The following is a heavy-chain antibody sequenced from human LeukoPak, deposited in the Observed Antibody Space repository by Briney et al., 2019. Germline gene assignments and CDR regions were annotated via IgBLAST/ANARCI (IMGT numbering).Heavy chain of an antibody. Sequence: PSETLSLTCAVYGGSFSGYYWSWIRQPPGKGLEWIGEINHSGGTNYNPSLKSRVTISVDTSKNQFSLKLSSVTAADTAVYYCARGAQLWDHWGQGTLVTVSS. D-gene: IGHD5-18*01. V-gene: IGHV4-34*01. CDR3: ARGAQLWDH. CDR1: GGSFSGYY. CDR2: INHSGGT. J-gene: IGHJ4*02.